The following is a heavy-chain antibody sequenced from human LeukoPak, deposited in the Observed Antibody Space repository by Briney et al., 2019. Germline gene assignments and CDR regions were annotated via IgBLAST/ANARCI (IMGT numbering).Heavy chain of an antibody. Sequence: SETLSLTCTVSGGSISSSSYYWGWIRQPPGKGLEWIGSIYYSGSTYYNPSLKSRVTISVDTSKNQFSLKLSSVTAADTAVYYCARVVIAAAGNWFDPWGQGTLVTVSS. CDR3: ARVVIAAAGNWFDP. J-gene: IGHJ5*02. CDR1: GGSISSSSYY. D-gene: IGHD6-13*01. CDR2: IYYSGST. V-gene: IGHV4-39*07.